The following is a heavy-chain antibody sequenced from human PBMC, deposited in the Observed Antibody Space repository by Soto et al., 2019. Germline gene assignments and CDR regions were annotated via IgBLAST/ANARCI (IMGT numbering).Heavy chain of an antibody. Sequence: GGSLRLSCAASGFTFSSYAMSWVRQAPGKGLEWVSAISGSGGSTYYADSVKGRFTISRDNSKNTLYLQMNSLRAEDTAVYYCAKASFIAAAGTDYYYYYGMDVWGQGTTVTVSS. J-gene: IGHJ6*02. CDR3: AKASFIAAAGTDYYYYYGMDV. CDR2: ISGSGGST. D-gene: IGHD6-13*01. V-gene: IGHV3-23*01. CDR1: GFTFSSYA.